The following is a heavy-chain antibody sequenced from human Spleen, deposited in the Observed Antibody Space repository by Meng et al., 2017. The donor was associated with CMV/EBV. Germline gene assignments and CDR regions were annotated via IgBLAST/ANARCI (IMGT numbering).Heavy chain of an antibody. CDR2: INPTGGYT. CDR1: GYTLSDYY. V-gene: IGHV1-46*01. CDR3: ARRGNWGDAIDI. D-gene: IGHD7-27*01. Sequence: ASVKVSCKASGYTLSDYYMYWVRQAPGQGLQWMGIINPTGGYTNYGQKFKGRVTMTRDTSTSTVYMEVNSLKSEDTAVYYCARRGNWGDAIDIWGQGTMVTVSS. J-gene: IGHJ3*02.